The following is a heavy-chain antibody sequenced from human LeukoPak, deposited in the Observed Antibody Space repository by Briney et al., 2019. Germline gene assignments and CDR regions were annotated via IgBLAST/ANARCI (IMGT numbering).Heavy chain of an antibody. CDR1: RFTFDTYT. CDR2: ITGSGTYI. D-gene: IGHD1-1*01. J-gene: IGHJ6*02. CDR3: AREDDFSSGMDV. V-gene: IGHV3-21*06. Sequence: GGSLRLSCAASRFTFDTYTMNWVRQAPGKGLEWVSSITGSGTYIYYIDSVKGRFTISRDNAKSSLYLQMNSLRPEDTAVYYCAREDDFSSGMDVWGQGTTVTVSS.